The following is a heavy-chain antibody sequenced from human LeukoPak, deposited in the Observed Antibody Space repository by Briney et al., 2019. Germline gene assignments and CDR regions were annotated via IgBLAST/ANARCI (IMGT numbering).Heavy chain of an antibody. CDR2: ISSSTYI. J-gene: IGHJ5*02. CDR1: GFTSGSYN. CDR3: GRDLSGYCSGGSCYRFVP. D-gene: IGHD2-15*01. V-gene: IGHV3-21*01. Sequence: GGSLRLSCAASGFTSGSYNMNWVRQAPGKGLEWVASISSSTYIYYADSVKGRCTISRDNDKNSLYLQQSSLRAEDTAVYYCGRDLSGYCSGGSCYRFVPWGEGTLVTVSS.